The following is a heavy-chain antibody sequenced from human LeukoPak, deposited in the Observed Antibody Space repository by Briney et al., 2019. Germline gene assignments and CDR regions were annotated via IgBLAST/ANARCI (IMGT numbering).Heavy chain of an antibody. D-gene: IGHD6-13*01. J-gene: IGHJ4*02. CDR1: GYTFTGYY. Sequence: ASVKVSCKASGYTFTGYYMHWVRQAPGQGLEWMGWISAYNGNTNYAQKLQGRVTMTTDTSTSTAYMELRSLRSDDTAVYYCARDQDSSSLLGSPFDYWGQGTLVTVSS. CDR3: ARDQDSSSLLGSPFDY. V-gene: IGHV1-18*04. CDR2: ISAYNGNT.